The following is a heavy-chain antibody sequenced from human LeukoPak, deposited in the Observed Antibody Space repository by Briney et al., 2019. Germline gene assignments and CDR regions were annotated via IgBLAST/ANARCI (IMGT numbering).Heavy chain of an antibody. CDR2: IYKSGST. CDR1: GGSISITSYY. J-gene: IGHJ4*02. V-gene: IGHV4-39*01. Sequence: SETLSLTCTVSGGSISITSYYWGWIRQPPGKGLEWIGSIYKSGSTYYDPSLKSRVTISVDTSKNQFSLKLSSVTAADTAVYYCARLWGYSYGYLDYWGQGTLVTVSS. CDR3: ARLWGYSYGYLDY. D-gene: IGHD5-18*01.